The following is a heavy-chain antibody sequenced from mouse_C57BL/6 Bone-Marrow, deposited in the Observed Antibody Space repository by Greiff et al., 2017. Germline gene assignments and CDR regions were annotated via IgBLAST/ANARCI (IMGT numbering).Heavy chain of an antibody. CDR3: ARDYGSSYWYFDV. V-gene: IGHV1-85*01. CDR2: IYPRDGST. D-gene: IGHD1-1*01. J-gene: IGHJ1*03. CDR1: GYTFTSYD. Sequence: VKLMESGPELVKPGASVKLSCKASGYTFTSYDINWVKQRPGQGLEWIGWIYPRDGSTKYNESFKGKATLTGDTASSTAYMELHSLTSEDAAVYFCARDYGSSYWYFDVWGTGTTVTVSS.